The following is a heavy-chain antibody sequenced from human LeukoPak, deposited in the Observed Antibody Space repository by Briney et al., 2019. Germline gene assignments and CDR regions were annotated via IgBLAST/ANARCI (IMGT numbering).Heavy chain of an antibody. J-gene: IGHJ1*01. CDR1: GFFFSDYY. CDR3: VKGSSIETYSAEYFEH. D-gene: IGHD2-15*01. Sequence: GGSLRLSCTASGFFFSDYYMTWIRQAPGKGLEWLAYISSDGATFHYADSLKGRFSISRDNHKNSLYLQMNSLRADDTAVYYCVKGSSIETYSAEYFEHWGQGTLVTVSS. CDR2: ISSDGATF. V-gene: IGHV3-11*01.